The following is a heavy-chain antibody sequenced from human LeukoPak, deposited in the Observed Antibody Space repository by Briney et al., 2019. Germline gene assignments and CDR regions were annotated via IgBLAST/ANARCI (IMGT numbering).Heavy chain of an antibody. CDR2: INPTGGST. J-gene: IGHJ5*02. CDR3: ARDNSVGDNAWWFDP. Sequence: EASVKVSCKASGGTLSRYAISWVRQAPGQGLEWMGLINPTGGSTGYAQKFQGRVTMTRDMSTSTDYMELSSLRSEDTAIYYCARDNSVGDNAWWFDPWGQGTLVTVSS. CDR1: GGTLSRYA. D-gene: IGHD1-26*01. V-gene: IGHV1-46*01.